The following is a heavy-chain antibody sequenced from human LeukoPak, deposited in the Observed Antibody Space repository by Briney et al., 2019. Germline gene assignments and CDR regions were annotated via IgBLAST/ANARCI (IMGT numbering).Heavy chain of an antibody. V-gene: IGHV4-39*07. CDR3: ARGVRSRRYGNVFDI. CDR1: GGSISSSSYY. D-gene: IGHD6-13*01. CDR2: IYYSGST. J-gene: IGHJ3*02. Sequence: SETLSLTCTVSGGSISSSSYYWGWIRQPPGKGLEWIGSIYYSGSTYYNPSLKSRVTISVDTSKNQFSLKLSSVTAADTAVYFCARGVRSRRYGNVFDIWGQGTMVTVSS.